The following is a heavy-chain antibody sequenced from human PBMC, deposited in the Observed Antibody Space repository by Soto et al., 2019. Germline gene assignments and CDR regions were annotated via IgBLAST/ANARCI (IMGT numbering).Heavy chain of an antibody. CDR3: ASHMVRGVISYYYGMDV. Sequence: SETLSLTCTVSGGSISSGDYYWSWIRQPPGKGLEWIGYIYYSGSTYYNPSLKTRVTISVDTSKNQFSLKLSSVTAADTAVYYCASHMVRGVISYYYGMDVWGQGTTVTVSS. CDR1: GGSISSGDYY. CDR2: IYYSGST. V-gene: IGHV4-30-4*01. D-gene: IGHD3-10*01. J-gene: IGHJ6*02.